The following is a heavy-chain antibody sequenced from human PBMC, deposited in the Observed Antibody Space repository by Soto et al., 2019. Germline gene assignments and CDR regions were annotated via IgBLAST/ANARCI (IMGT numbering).Heavy chain of an antibody. D-gene: IGHD2-21*02. CDR1: GYTFTSYY. V-gene: IGHV1-46*01. Sequence: ASVKVSCKASGYTFTSYYMHWVRQAPGQGLEWMGIINPSGGSTSYAQKFQGRVTMTTDTSTSTAYMELRSLRSDDTAVYYCARDRAYCGGDCYRYFDYWGQGTLVTVSS. J-gene: IGHJ4*02. CDR2: INPSGGST. CDR3: ARDRAYCGGDCYRYFDY.